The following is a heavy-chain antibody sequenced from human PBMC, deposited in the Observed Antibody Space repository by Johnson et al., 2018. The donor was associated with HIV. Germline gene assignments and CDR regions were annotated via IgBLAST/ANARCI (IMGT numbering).Heavy chain of an antibody. CDR1: GFPFGDYA. D-gene: IGHD6-6*01. Sequence: VLLLESGGGVVQPGRSLRLPCTASGFPFGDYAISWVRQAPGKGLEWVGFIRSKTYGGTTEYAASVKGRFTISRDDSKSIAYLQMNSLKTEDTAVYYCTRDLHWGAARCAFDIWGQGTMVTVSS. CDR2: IRSKTYGGTT. CDR3: TRDLHWGAARCAFDI. V-gene: IGHV3-49*04. J-gene: IGHJ3*02.